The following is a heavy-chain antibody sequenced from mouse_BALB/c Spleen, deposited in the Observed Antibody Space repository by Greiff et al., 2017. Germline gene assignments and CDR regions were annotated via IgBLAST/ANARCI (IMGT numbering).Heavy chain of an antibody. V-gene: IGHV5-6-3*01. D-gene: IGHD2-4*01. CDR3: ADDSWFAY. CDR1: GFTFSSYG. J-gene: IGHJ3*01. CDR2: INSNGGST. Sequence: EVKLVESGGGLVQPGGSLKLSCAASGFTFSSYGMSWVRQTPDKRLELVATINSNGGSTYYPDSVKGRFTISRDNAKNTLYLQMSSLKSEDTAMYYCADDSWFAYWGQGTLVTVSA.